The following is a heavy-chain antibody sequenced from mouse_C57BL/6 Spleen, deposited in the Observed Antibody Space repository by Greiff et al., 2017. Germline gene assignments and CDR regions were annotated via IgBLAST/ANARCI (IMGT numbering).Heavy chain of an antibody. CDR1: GFSLTSYG. V-gene: IGHV2-5*01. J-gene: IGHJ4*01. D-gene: IGHD2-3*01. CDR2: IWRGGST. Sequence: VKLQQSGPGLVQPSQSLSITCTVSGFSLTSYGVHWVRQSPGTGLEWLGVIWRGGSTDYNAAFMSRLSITKDNSKSQVFFKMNSLPADDTAIYYCAKGDDGYSYAMDYWGQGTSVTVSS. CDR3: AKGDDGYSYAMDY.